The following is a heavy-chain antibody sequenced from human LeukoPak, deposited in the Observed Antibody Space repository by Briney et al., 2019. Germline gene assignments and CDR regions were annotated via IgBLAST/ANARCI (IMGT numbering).Heavy chain of an antibody. D-gene: IGHD2-15*01. CDR2: TFYRSKWHN. V-gene: IGHV6-1*01. J-gene: IGHJ4*02. Sequence: QSGPGLVKPSQTLSLTCAISGDSVSSNTAAWNWIRQSPSRGLEWLGRTFYRSKWHNDYAVSVQSRITINPDTSKNQFSLQLNSVNLEDTAVYYCARDGWPAFDYWGQGTLVTVSS. CDR3: ARDGWPAFDY. CDR1: GDSVSSNTAA.